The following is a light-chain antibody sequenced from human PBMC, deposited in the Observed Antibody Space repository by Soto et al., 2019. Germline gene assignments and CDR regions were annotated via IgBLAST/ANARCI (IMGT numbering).Light chain of an antibody. CDR2: DAS. V-gene: IGKV3D-20*01. J-gene: IGKJ4*01. Sequence: EIVLTQSPATLSLSPGERATLSCEASQSVSNSYLAWYQQKPGLAPRLLIYDASSRATGIPDRFSGSGSGTDFTLTISRLEPEDFAIYYCQQYGGSPLTFGGGTKVEIK. CDR1: QSVSNSY. CDR3: QQYGGSPLT.